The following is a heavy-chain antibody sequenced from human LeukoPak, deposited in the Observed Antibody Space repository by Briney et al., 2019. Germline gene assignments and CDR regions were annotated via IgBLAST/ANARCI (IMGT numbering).Heavy chain of an antibody. CDR2: IIPIFGTA. V-gene: IGHV1-69*06. CDR3: ARDAPGYSSSWAPFWY. CDR1: GGTFSSYA. D-gene: IGHD6-13*01. J-gene: IGHJ4*02. Sequence: SVKVSCKASGGTFSSYAISWVRQAPGQGLEWMGGIIPIFGTANYAQKFQGRVTITADKSTSTAYMELSSLRTEDTAVYYCARDAPGYSSSWAPFWYWGQGTLVTVSS.